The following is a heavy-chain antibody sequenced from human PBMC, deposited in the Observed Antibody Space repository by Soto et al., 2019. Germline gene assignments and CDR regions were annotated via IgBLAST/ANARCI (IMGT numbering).Heavy chain of an antibody. Sequence: VGSLRLSCAASRFTFSSYAMSWVRQAPGKGLVWVSRINPAGTITNYADSVEGRFTISRDNADSALFLQMNSLSAEDTAIYYCTSDTFGLRDTWGQGTLVTVSS. V-gene: IGHV3-74*01. CDR2: INPAGTIT. D-gene: IGHD3-16*01. CDR3: TSDTFGLRDT. CDR1: RFTFSSYA. J-gene: IGHJ5*02.